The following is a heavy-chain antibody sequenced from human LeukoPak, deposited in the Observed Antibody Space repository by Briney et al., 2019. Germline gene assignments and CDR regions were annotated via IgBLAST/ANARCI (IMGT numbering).Heavy chain of an antibody. D-gene: IGHD6-6*01. CDR1: GGSFTDCY. J-gene: IGHJ4*02. CDR2: INHRGGT. CDR3: ARVPHTTSSIDY. Sequence: KPSETLSLTCAVYGGSFTDCYWSWIRQPPGKGLEWIGEINHRGGTNYNSSLKSRVTISVDRSKNQFSLKLNSVTAADTAVYFCARVPHTTSSIDYWGQGAPVTVSS. V-gene: IGHV4-34*01.